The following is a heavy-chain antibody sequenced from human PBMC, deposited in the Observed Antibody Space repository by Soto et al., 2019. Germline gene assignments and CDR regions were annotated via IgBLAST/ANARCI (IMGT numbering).Heavy chain of an antibody. CDR3: AREGGSYGPFDC. CDR1: GFTFSSYA. CDR2: IYSGGGT. Sequence: WGSLRLSCAASGFTFSSYAMSWVRQAPGKGLEWVSVIYSGGGTYYAESVKGRFTISRDNSKNTLYLQVNTLRAEDTAVYYCAREGGSYGPFDCWGQGTLVTVSS. J-gene: IGHJ4*02. V-gene: IGHV3-53*01. D-gene: IGHD3-10*01.